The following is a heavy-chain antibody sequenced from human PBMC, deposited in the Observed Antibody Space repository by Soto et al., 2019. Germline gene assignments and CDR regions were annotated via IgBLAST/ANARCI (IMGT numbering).Heavy chain of an antibody. CDR3: ASRI. V-gene: IGHV3-66*01. D-gene: IGHD2-15*01. Sequence: EVQLVESGGGLVQPGGSLRLSCAASGFTVSSNYMTWARQAPGKGLEWVSVIYRGGSKYYADSVKGRFTISRDNSKNTVYLQMNSLRADNTAVYYCASRIWGQGTLVTVSA. CDR1: GFTVSSNY. J-gene: IGHJ4*02. CDR2: IYRGGSK.